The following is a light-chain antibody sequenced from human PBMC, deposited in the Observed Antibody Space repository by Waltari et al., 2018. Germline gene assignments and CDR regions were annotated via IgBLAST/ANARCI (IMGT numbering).Light chain of an antibody. Sequence: EIVLTQSPATLSLSPGDSATLSCRASQSISSYLACYQQKLGQAPRLLIYDAANTATGIPARFSGSGSGTDFTLTISSLEPEDFAVYYCQQRTDWRSVTFGGGTKVEIK. CDR3: QQRTDWRSVT. CDR2: DAA. V-gene: IGKV3-11*01. J-gene: IGKJ4*01. CDR1: QSISSY.